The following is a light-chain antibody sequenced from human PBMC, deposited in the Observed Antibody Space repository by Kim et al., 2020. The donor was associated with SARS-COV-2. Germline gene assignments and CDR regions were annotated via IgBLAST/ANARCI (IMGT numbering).Light chain of an antibody. J-gene: IGKJ1*01. CDR2: KAS. V-gene: IGKV1-5*03. CDR1: QGISDW. CDR3: QQYYTGSRA. Sequence: ASVGDRVTITCRASQGISDWLAWYQQKPGKPPKLLIYKASNLEDGVPSRFSATESGTEFTLTINSLQPDDFATYYCQQYYTGSRAFGQGTKVDIK.